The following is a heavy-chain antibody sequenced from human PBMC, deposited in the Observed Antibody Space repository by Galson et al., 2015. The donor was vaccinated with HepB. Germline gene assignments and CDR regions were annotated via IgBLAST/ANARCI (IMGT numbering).Heavy chain of an antibody. CDR1: GYSFTSNW. V-gene: IGHV5-51*01. Sequence: QSGAEVKTPGESLKISCKGSGYSFTSNWVAWVRLMPGKGLEYMGIIYPGDSETRYSPSFQGQVTVSVDKSFSTTYLQWSSLKASDTAIYYCARQGTRGFDYWGQGTLVTVSS. J-gene: IGHJ4*02. CDR3: ARQGTRGFDY. D-gene: IGHD1-7*01. CDR2: IYPGDSET.